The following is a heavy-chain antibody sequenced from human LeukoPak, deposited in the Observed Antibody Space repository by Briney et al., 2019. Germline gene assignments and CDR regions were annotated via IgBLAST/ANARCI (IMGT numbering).Heavy chain of an antibody. Sequence: VGSLRLSCAASGFTFSRYWMSWVRQAPGKGLEWVADIKQDGSEKYYVDSVKGRFTISRDNAKNSLYLQMNSLRAEDTAVYYCARVAAGTTVDYWGQGTLVTVSS. D-gene: IGHD1-1*01. V-gene: IGHV3-7*01. CDR1: GFTFSRYW. CDR3: ARVAAGTTVDY. CDR2: IKQDGSEK. J-gene: IGHJ4*02.